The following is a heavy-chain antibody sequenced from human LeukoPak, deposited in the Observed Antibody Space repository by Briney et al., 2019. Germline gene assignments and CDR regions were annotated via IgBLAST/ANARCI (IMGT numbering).Heavy chain of an antibody. CDR3: TRDPIQGVRVYYGMDV. Sequence: GGSLRLSCAASGLTFSSHWMSWVCQAPEKGPEWVANINQDGRLIYYLQSVKGRFTISRDNAKNSLHLQMNSLRVEDTAVYYCTRDPIQGVRVYYGMDVWGQGTTVTVSS. CDR2: INQDGRLI. J-gene: IGHJ6*02. CDR1: GLTFSSHW. V-gene: IGHV3-7*01.